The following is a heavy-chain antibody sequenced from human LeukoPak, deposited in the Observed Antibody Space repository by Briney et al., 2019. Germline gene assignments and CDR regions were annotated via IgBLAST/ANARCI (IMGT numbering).Heavy chain of an antibody. D-gene: IGHD5-18*01. Sequence: ASVKVFCKSSVYTFTSYYMHWVRQASGQGLEWMGIINPSGGSTSYTQKLQGRVTMTRNTSTSTVYMELSSLRSEDTAVYYCARDAYGYSSRYFDYWGQGTLVTVSS. CDR1: VYTFTSYY. CDR3: ARDAYGYSSRYFDY. V-gene: IGHV1-46*01. J-gene: IGHJ4*02. CDR2: INPSGGST.